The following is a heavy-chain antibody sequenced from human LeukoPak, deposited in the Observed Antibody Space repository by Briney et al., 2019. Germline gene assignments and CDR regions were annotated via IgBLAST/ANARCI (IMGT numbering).Heavy chain of an antibody. Sequence: GGALRLSCSASGFTFSNYAMSWVRQAPGKGLEGVSAITGSADSTYYADSVKGRFTISRDNSKNTLYLQVNSLRAEDTAVYDCASSSRTFDYWGQGTLVTVSS. CDR3: ASSSRTFDY. CDR1: GFTFSNYA. CDR2: ITGSADST. J-gene: IGHJ4*02. V-gene: IGHV3-23*01. D-gene: IGHD1-26*01.